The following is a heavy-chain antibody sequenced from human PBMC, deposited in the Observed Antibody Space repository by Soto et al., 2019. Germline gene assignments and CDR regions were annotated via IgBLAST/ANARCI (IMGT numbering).Heavy chain of an antibody. CDR3: PGHDAGRWYGDGRDD. CDR1: NGSINSSISY. J-gene: IGHJ6*02. CDR2: IYYNGNT. D-gene: IGHD4-17*01. V-gene: IGHV4-39*01. Sequence: SETLSITCTVSNGSINSSISYWGWIRQPPGGGLAWIGSIYYNGNTYYNPSLKSRVTISVDTSKNQFSLKLSAVTAADTAVYYCPGHDAGRWYGDGRDDWSRGTRGAV.